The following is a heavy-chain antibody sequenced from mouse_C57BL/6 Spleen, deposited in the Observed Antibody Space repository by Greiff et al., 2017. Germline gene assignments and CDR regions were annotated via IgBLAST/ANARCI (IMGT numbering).Heavy chain of an antibody. Sequence: QVQLQQSGAELVKPGASVKISCKASGYAFSSYWMNWVKQRPGKGLEWIGQIYPGDGDTNYTGKFTGKATLTADKSSSTAYMQLSSLTSEDSAVYFCARSYGYDVGLDYWGQGTTLTVSS. V-gene: IGHV1-80*01. J-gene: IGHJ2*01. CDR1: GYAFSSYW. CDR3: ARSYGYDVGLDY. CDR2: IYPGDGDT. D-gene: IGHD2-2*01.